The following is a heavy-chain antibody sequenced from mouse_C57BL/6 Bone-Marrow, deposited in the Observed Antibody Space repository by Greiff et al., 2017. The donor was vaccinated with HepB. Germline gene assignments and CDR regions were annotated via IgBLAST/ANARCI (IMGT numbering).Heavy chain of an antibody. CDR2: IDPSDSYT. Sequence: VQLQQSGAELVMPGASVKLSCKASGYTFTSYWMHWVKQRPGQGLEWIGEIDPSDSYTNYNQKFKGKSTLTVDKSSSTAYMQLSSLTSEDSAVYYCARSIITTVVPIQLWFDVWGTGTTVTVSS. CDR3: ARSIITTVVPIQLWFDV. V-gene: IGHV1-69*01. D-gene: IGHD1-1*01. CDR1: GYTFTSYW. J-gene: IGHJ1*03.